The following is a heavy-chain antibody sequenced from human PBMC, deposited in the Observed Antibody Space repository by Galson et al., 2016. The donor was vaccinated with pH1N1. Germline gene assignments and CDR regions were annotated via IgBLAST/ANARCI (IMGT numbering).Heavy chain of an antibody. Sequence: PALVKPTQTLTLTCTFSGFSLSTSGVGVGWIRQPPGKALEWLALIYWNDDKRYSPSLKSRLTITKDTSKNQVVLTMTNMDPVDTATYYCAHSLYGDYVGWFDPWGLGTLVTVSS. D-gene: IGHD4-17*01. CDR3: AHSLYGDYVGWFDP. CDR2: IYWNDDK. V-gene: IGHV2-5*01. J-gene: IGHJ5*02. CDR1: GFSLSTSGVG.